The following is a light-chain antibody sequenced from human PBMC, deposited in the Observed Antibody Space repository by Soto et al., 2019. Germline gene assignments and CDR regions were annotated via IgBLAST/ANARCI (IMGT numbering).Light chain of an antibody. J-gene: IGLJ1*01. CDR2: EVS. V-gene: IGLV2-8*01. CDR1: SSDVGGYNY. Sequence: QSVLTQPPSASASPGQSVTISCTGTSSDVGGYNYVSWYQQHPGKAPKLMIYEVSERPSGVPDRFSGSKSGNTASLTVSGLQAEDEADYYCSSYAGSNNLGVFGTGTKVTVL. CDR3: SSYAGSNNLGV.